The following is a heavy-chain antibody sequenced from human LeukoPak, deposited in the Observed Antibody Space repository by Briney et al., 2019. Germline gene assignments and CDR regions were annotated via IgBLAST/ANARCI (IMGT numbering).Heavy chain of an antibody. J-gene: IGHJ4*02. CDR3: AKGYCGGDCSFDY. D-gene: IGHD2-21*01. Sequence: GGSLRLSCAASGFPFSSYGMHWVRQAPGKGLEWVAYIRYDGSNKYYAASVKRLFTISRDNSKNPLYLQMNRLRAEDTAVYYCAKGYCGGDCSFDYWGQGTLVTVSS. V-gene: IGHV3-30*02. CDR2: IRYDGSNK. CDR1: GFPFSSYG.